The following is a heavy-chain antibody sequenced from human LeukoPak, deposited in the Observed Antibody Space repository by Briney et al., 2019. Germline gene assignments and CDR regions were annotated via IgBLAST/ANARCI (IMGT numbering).Heavy chain of an antibody. D-gene: IGHD2-8*01. CDR1: GFTFSSNW. Sequence: GGSLRLSCAASGFTFSSNWMSWVRQAPGKGLEWVASIRLDGSEKYYMDSVKGRFTISRDNAKNSLYLQMNSLRAEDTAVYYCARLMGDATTYDYWGQGTLVTVSS. CDR2: IRLDGSEK. J-gene: IGHJ4*02. CDR3: ARLMGDATTYDY. V-gene: IGHV3-7*01.